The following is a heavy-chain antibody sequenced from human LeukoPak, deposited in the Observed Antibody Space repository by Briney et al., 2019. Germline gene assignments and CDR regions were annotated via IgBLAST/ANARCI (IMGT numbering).Heavy chain of an antibody. V-gene: IGHV4-39*07. J-gene: IGHJ4*02. CDR2: IYYSGST. CDR3: ARDEYAYGSRTHPYFFDY. Sequence: PSETLSLTCTVSGGSISSSSYYWGWIRQPPGKGLEWIGSIYYSGSTYYNPSLKSRVTISVDTSKNQFSLKLSSVTAADTAVYYCARDEYAYGSRTHPYFFDYWGQGTLVTVSS. CDR1: GGSISSSSYY. D-gene: IGHD3-16*01.